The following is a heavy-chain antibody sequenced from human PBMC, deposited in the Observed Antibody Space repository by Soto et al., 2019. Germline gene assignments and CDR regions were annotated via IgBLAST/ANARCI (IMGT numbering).Heavy chain of an antibody. Sequence: APVKVSCKASGYTFTSYGISWVRQAPGQGLEWMGCISAYNGNTNYAQKLQGRVTMTTDTSTSTAYMELRSLRSDDTAVYYCARVRDYVFGYYFDYWGQGTLVTVSS. V-gene: IGHV1-18*04. J-gene: IGHJ4*02. CDR1: GYTFTSYG. D-gene: IGHD3-16*01. CDR3: ARVRDYVFGYYFDY. CDR2: ISAYNGNT.